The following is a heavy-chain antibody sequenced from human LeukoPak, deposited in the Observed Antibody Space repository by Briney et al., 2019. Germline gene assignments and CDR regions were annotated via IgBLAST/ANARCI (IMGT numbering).Heavy chain of an antibody. Sequence: PGRALRLSCAASVFTLSSYGMHWVRQAPAKGREWVGVIWYDGSNKYYADSVKGRFTISRDNSKTTLYLQMNSLRAEDTAVYYCARDRSGSYLGTFDYWGQGTLVTVSS. V-gene: IGHV3-33*01. CDR2: IWYDGSNK. J-gene: IGHJ4*02. CDR3: ARDRSGSYLGTFDY. CDR1: VFTLSSYG. D-gene: IGHD3-22*01.